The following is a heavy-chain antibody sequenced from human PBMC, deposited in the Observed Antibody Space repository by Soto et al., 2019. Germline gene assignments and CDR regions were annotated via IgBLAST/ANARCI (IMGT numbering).Heavy chain of an antibody. J-gene: IGHJ5*02. CDR1: GAPISSGDYY. V-gene: IGHV4-30-4*01. CDR3: ARGSVLSSIFTMVRGRLWFDP. CDR2: IYYSGST. Sequence: PSETLSLTCKVSGAPISSGDYYWSWVRQAPGKGLEWIGYIYYSGSTYYNPSLKSRVTISVDTSKNQFSLKLSSVTAADTAVYYCARGSVLSSIFTMVRGRLWFDPWGQGTLVTVSS. D-gene: IGHD3-10*01.